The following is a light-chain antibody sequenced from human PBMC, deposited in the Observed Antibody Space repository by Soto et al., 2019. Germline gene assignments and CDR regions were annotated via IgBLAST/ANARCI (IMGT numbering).Light chain of an antibody. CDR1: SSDVGTHNL. CDR2: EGT. CDR3: CSYALL. V-gene: IGLV2-23*01. Sequence: QSVLTQPASVSGSPGQSITISCTGTSSDVGTHNLVSWYQQHPGKAPKLIIYEGTKRPSGVSNRFSGSKSGNTASLTISGLQAEDEADYYCCSYALLFGTGTKVTVL. J-gene: IGLJ1*01.